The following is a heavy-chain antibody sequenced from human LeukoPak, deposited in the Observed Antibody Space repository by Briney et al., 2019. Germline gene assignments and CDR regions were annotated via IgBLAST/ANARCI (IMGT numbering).Heavy chain of an antibody. CDR2: IYSGGST. CDR3: ATDVGRGYIVATIMGIPGAFDI. V-gene: IGHV3-53*01. J-gene: IGHJ3*02. CDR1: GFTVSSNY. Sequence: PGGSLRLSCAASGFTVSSNYMSWVRQAPGKGLEWVSVIYSGGSTYYADSVKGRFTISRDNSKNTLYLQMNSLRAEDTAVYYCATDVGRGYIVATIMGIPGAFDIWGQGTMVTVSS. D-gene: IGHD5-12*01.